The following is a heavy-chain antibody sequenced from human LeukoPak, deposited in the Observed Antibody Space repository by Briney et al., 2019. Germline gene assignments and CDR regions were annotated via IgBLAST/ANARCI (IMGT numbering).Heavy chain of an antibody. D-gene: IGHD1-26*01. V-gene: IGHV3-21*01. Sequence: GESLRLSCVASGFTFNTYSMNWVRQAPGKGLEWVSSISTSSSYIYYADSVKGRFTISRDNAKKSLYLQMNSLRAEDTAVYYCARAYSETYGVGNYYMDLWGKGTTVTISS. J-gene: IGHJ6*03. CDR1: GFTFNTYS. CDR3: ARAYSETYGVGNYYMDL. CDR2: ISTSSSYI.